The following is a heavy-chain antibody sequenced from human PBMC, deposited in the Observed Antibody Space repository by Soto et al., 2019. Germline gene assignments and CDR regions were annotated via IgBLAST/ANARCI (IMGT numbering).Heavy chain of an antibody. CDR1: GGSISSGDYY. D-gene: IGHD5-12*01. V-gene: IGHV4-30-4*01. CDR2: IYYSGST. Sequence: SETLSLTCTVSGGSISSGDYYWSWIRQPPGKGLEWIGYIYYSGSTYYNPSLKSRVTISVDTSKNQFSLKLSSVTAADTAVYYCAMYSRGYDYYFEYWGQGTLVTVSS. J-gene: IGHJ4*02. CDR3: AMYSRGYDYYFEY.